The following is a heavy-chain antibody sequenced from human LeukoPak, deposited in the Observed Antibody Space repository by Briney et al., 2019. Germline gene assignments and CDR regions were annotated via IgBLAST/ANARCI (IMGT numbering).Heavy chain of an antibody. V-gene: IGHV3-48*01. CDR2: ITRSSSAK. CDR3: TRDQEGSDY. CDR1: GFTFSSYS. J-gene: IGHJ4*02. Sequence: GGSLRLSCVASGFTFSSYSMNWGRQAPGEGLEWVSYITRSSSAKFYADSVKGRVTISRDNAENLLYLQMNSLRAEDTAVYYCTRDQEGSDYWGQGTLVTVSS.